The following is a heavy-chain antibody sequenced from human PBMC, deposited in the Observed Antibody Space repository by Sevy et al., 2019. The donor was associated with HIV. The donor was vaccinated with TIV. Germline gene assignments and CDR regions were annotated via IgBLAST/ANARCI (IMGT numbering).Heavy chain of an antibody. CDR3: TTVVVVAATRLDY. D-gene: IGHD2-15*01. CDR1: GFTFSNAW. V-gene: IGHV3-15*01. J-gene: IGHJ4*02. CDR2: IKSKTDGGTT. Sequence: GGYLRLSCAASGFTFSNAWMSWVRQAPGKGLEWVGRIKSKTDGGTTDYAAPVKGRFTISRDDSKNTLYQQMNSLKTEDTAVYYCTTVVVVAATRLDYWGQGTLVTVSS.